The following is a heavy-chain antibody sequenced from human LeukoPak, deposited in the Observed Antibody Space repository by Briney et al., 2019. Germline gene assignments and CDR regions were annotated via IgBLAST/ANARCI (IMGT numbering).Heavy chain of an antibody. CDR2: ISGTGVRI. CDR3: AKREGSSSRHFDY. J-gene: IGHJ4*02. Sequence: GGSLRLSCEASGFTFSSYGMSWVRQAPGQGLEWVSGISGTGVRIYYADSVKGRFSISRDNSKNTLYLQMNSLRAEDMAVYYCAKREGSSSRHFDYWGQGTLVTVSS. CDR1: GFTFSSYG. D-gene: IGHD6-6*01. V-gene: IGHV3-23*01.